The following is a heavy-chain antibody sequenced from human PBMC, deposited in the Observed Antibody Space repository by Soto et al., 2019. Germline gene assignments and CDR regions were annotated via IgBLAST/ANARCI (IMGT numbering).Heavy chain of an antibody. Sequence: QVQFVQSGAEVKKPGASVKVSCKASGYTFTSYAMHWVRQAPGQRLEWMGWINAGNGNTKYSQKFQGRVTITRDTSASTAYMVLSSLRSEDTAVYYCARGLNGYLHYFDYWGQGTLVTVSS. V-gene: IGHV1-3*01. D-gene: IGHD5-18*01. CDR1: GYTFTSYA. CDR2: INAGNGNT. J-gene: IGHJ4*02. CDR3: ARGLNGYLHYFDY.